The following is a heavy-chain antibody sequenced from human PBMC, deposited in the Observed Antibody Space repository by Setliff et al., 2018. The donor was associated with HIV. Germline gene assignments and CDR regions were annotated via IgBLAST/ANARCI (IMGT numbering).Heavy chain of an antibody. D-gene: IGHD3-10*01. V-gene: IGHV4-59*12. CDR2: IYASGST. Sequence: PSETLSLTCNVSDDSFSTNYWSWVRQPPGKGLEWIGYIYASGSTNYNPSLKGRVAISVDTSRNQFSLRVTSVTAADTAVYFCARDRHSSGLGSYGPWGPGILVTVS. CDR3: ARDRHSSGLGSYGP. J-gene: IGHJ5*02. CDR1: DDSFSTNY.